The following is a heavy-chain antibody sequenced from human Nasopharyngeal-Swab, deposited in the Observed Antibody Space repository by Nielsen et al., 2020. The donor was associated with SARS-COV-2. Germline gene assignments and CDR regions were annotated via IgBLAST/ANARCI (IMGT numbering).Heavy chain of an antibody. CDR1: GYSISSGYY. CDR3: ARVAYYYDSSGYYYNPWGY. D-gene: IGHD3-22*01. V-gene: IGHV4-38-2*02. Sequence: GSLRLSCTVSGYSISSGYYWGWIRQPPGKGLEWIGSIYHSGSTYYNPSLKSRVTISVDTSKNQFSLKLSSVTAADTAVYYCARVAYYYDSSGYYYNPWGYWGQGTLVTVSS. J-gene: IGHJ4*02. CDR2: IYHSGST.